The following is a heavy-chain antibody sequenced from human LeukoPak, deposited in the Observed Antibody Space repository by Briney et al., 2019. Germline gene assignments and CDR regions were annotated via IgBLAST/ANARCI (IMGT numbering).Heavy chain of an antibody. Sequence: GGFLRLSCAASGFTFSSYAMSWVRQAPGKGLEWVANIKQDGSEKYYVDSVKGRFTISRDNAKNSLYLQMNSLRAEDTAVYYCARDVTSFYSSWGQGTLVTVSS. J-gene: IGHJ4*02. V-gene: IGHV3-7*01. CDR2: IKQDGSEK. D-gene: IGHD6-13*01. CDR3: ARDVTSFYSS. CDR1: GFTFSSYA.